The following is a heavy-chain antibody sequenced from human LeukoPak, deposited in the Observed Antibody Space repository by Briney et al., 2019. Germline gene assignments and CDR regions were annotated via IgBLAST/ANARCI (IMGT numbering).Heavy chain of an antibody. Sequence: GGPLRLSCAASGFTFSSYAMSWVRQAPGKGLEWVSAISGSGGSTYYADSVKGRFTISRDNSKNTLYLQMNSLRAEDTAVYYCAKGDCSGGSCYNFDYWGRGTLVTVSS. CDR1: GFTFSSYA. J-gene: IGHJ4*02. CDR3: AKGDCSGGSCYNFDY. V-gene: IGHV3-23*01. D-gene: IGHD2-15*01. CDR2: ISGSGGST.